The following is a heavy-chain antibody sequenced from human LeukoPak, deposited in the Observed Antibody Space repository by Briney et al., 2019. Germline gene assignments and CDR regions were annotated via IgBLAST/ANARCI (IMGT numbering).Heavy chain of an antibody. CDR2: IYYSGST. D-gene: IGHD3-22*01. V-gene: IGHV4-59*01. CDR1: GGSISSYY. CDR3: ARANYDSSGYYYVPRAYSDY. J-gene: IGHJ4*02. Sequence: PSETLSLTCTVSGGSISSYYWSWIRQPPGKGLEWIGYIYYSGSTNYNPSLKSRVTISVDTSKNQFSLKLSSVTAADTAVYYCARANYDSSGYYYVPRAYSDYWGQGTLVTVSS.